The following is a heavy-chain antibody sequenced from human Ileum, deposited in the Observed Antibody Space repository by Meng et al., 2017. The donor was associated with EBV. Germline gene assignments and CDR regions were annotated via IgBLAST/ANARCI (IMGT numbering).Heavy chain of an antibody. J-gene: IGHJ4*02. Sequence: QVQLVEAGGGLVQPGGSRRLSCAASGFPFRDYYMGWIRQAPGNGLEWLSPISSSGSTIYYADSVKGRFTISRDNAKNSLYLQMNSLRAEDTAVYYCAREYGDYGYYFDYWGQGTLVTVSS. V-gene: IGHV3-11*01. CDR3: AREYGDYGYYFDY. CDR1: GFPFRDYY. D-gene: IGHD4-17*01. CDR2: ISSSGSTI.